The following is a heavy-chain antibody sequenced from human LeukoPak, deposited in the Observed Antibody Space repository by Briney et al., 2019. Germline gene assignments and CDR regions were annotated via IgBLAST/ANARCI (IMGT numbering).Heavy chain of an antibody. J-gene: IGHJ6*02. V-gene: IGHV4-34*01. CDR2: INHSGST. CDR3: ARQGVVVVTGFFGYYGMDV. D-gene: IGHD2-15*01. CDR1: GGSFSGYY. Sequence: SETLSLTCAVYGGSFSGYYWSWIRQPPGKGLEWIGEINHSGSTNYNPSLKSRVTISVDTSKNQFSLKLSSVTAADTAVYYCARQGVVVVTGFFGYYGMDVWGQGTTVTVSS.